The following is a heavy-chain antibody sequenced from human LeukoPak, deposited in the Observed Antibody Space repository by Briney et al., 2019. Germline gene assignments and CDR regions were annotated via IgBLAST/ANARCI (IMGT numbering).Heavy chain of an antibody. CDR1: GDSLSSGGYY. CDR2: IPYSGST. V-gene: IGHV4-31*03. CDR3: ARAPYCSSTSCYTGGWFDP. J-gene: IGHJ5*02. Sequence: SQTLSLTCTVSGDSLSSGGYYWSWVRQHPGKGLEWIGYIPYSGSTYYNPSLKSRVTISVDESKNQFSLKLSSVTAADTAVYYCARAPYCSSTSCYTGGWFDPWGQGTLVTVSS. D-gene: IGHD2-2*02.